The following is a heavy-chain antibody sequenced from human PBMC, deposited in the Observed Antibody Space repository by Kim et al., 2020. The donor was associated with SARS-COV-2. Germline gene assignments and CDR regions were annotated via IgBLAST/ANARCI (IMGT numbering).Heavy chain of an antibody. J-gene: IGHJ4*02. CDR3: ARTWIQLWLRDYYFDY. D-gene: IGHD5-18*01. CDR1: GFTFSDYY. CDR2: ISSSGSTI. V-gene: IGHV3-11*04. Sequence: GGSLRLSCAASGFTFSDYYMSWIRQAPGKGLEWVSYISSSGSTIYYADSVKGRFTISRDNAKNSLYLQMNSLRAEDTAVYYCARTWIQLWLRDYYFDYWGQGTLVTVSS.